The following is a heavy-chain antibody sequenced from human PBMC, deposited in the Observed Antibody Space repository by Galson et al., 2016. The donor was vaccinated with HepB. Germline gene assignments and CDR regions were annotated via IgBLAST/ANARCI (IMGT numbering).Heavy chain of an antibody. D-gene: IGHD6-19*01. CDR2: IYPGDSDT. J-gene: IGHJ3*02. CDR1: GYSFSTYW. CDR3: ARRREAVATVPGEDAFDI. Sequence: QSGAEVKKPGESLKISCKTSGYSFSTYWIAWVRQMPGKGLEWMGIIYPGDSDTRYSPSFQGQVTMLTDRSISTAYLQWTSLKASDTATYYCARRREAVATVPGEDAFDIWGQGTMVTVSS. V-gene: IGHV5-51*03.